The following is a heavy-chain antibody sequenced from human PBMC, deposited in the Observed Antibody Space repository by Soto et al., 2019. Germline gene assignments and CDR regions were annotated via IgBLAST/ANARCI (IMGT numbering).Heavy chain of an antibody. CDR3: AREGSGYNF. Sequence: ASVKVSCKASGGTFSSFGISWVRQAPGQGLEWMGGIIPVFGRPNYAQRFRGRLTITADESTNTCYMELIDLESEDTAVYYCAREGSGYNFWGQGTQVTVPS. V-gene: IGHV1-69*13. J-gene: IGHJ1*01. D-gene: IGHD5-12*01. CDR1: GGTFSSFG. CDR2: IIPVFGRP.